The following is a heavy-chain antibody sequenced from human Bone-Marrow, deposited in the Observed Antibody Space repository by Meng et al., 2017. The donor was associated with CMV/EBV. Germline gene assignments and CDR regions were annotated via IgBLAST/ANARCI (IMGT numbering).Heavy chain of an antibody. CDR3: ARGPSGSYFRPFDY. CDR1: GYTFTSYG. V-gene: IGHV1-18*01. CDR2: ISAYNGDT. Sequence: QVQLVQSGAEVKKPGASVKVTCKASGYTFTSYGISWVRQAPGQGLEWVGWISAYNGDTNYAQKLQGRVTMTTDTSTNSAYMELRSLRSDDTAVYYCARGPSGSYFRPFDYWGQGTLVTVSS. J-gene: IGHJ4*02. D-gene: IGHD1-26*01.